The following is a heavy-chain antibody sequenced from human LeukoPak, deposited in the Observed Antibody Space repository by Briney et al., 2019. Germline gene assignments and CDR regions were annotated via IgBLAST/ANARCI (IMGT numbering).Heavy chain of an antibody. CDR3: ARDSSSWLFDY. V-gene: IGHV3-53*05. D-gene: IGHD6-13*01. CDR1: GFTVSSNY. Sequence: GGSLRLSCAASGFTVSSNYMSWVRQAPGKGLEWVSVIYSGGSTYYADSVKGRFTISRDSSKNTLYLQMNSLRSDDTAVYYCARDSSSWLFDYWGQGTLVTVSS. J-gene: IGHJ4*02. CDR2: IYSGGST.